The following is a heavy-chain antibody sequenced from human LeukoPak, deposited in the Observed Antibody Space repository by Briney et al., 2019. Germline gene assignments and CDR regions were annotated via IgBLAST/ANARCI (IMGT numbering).Heavy chain of an antibody. CDR3: ARGPPALGVRYFDWSFHGWFDP. Sequence: PPASVKVSCKASGYTFTSYDINWVRQATGQGLEWMGWMNPNSGNTGYAQKFQGRVTMTRNTSISTAYMELSSLRSDDTAVYYCARGPPALGVRYFDWSFHGWFDPWGQGTLVTVSS. D-gene: IGHD3-9*01. CDR2: MNPNSGNT. CDR1: GYTFTSYD. V-gene: IGHV1-8*01. J-gene: IGHJ5*02.